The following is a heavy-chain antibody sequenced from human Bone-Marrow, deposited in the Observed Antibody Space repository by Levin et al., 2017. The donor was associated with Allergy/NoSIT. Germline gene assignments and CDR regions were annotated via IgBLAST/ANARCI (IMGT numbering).Heavy chain of an antibody. Sequence: SLKISCAVSGFTFDDYAMHWVRQVPGKGLEWVAGISWNSGDIGYAVSVKGRFTISRDNARNSLHLQMNSLRVEDTALYYCARDGKIASIFGVVITGGLNNWGQGTLVTVSS. V-gene: IGHV3-9*01. CDR3: ARDGKIASIFGVVITGGLNN. D-gene: IGHD3-3*01. J-gene: IGHJ4*02. CDR1: GFTFDDYA. CDR2: ISWNSGDI.